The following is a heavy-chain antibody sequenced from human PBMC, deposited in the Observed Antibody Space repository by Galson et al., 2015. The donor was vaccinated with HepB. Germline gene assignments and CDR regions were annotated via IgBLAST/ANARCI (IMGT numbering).Heavy chain of an antibody. Sequence: SLRLSCAASGFTFSNFAMHWVRQAPGKGLEWVAVIWYDGGNKYYADSVKGRFTISRDNSKNTLHLQMNSLRAEDTAVYYCAREHSYGDYGYFPHWGQGTLVTVSS. CDR3: AREHSYGDYGYFPH. J-gene: IGHJ1*01. CDR2: IWYDGGNK. CDR1: GFTFSNFA. V-gene: IGHV3-33*01. D-gene: IGHD4-17*01.